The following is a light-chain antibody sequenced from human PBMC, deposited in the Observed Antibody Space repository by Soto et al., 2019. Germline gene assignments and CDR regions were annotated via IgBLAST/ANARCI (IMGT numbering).Light chain of an antibody. Sequence: QAVVTQPRSASGTPGQRVTISCSGSSSNIGINYVYWYQQLPGTAPKLLIYRNNQRPSGVPDRFSGSKSGTSASLAISGLRSEDEADYYCAAWDDSLSSPVFGGGTKLTVL. J-gene: IGLJ3*02. CDR2: RNN. V-gene: IGLV1-47*01. CDR3: AAWDDSLSSPV. CDR1: SSNIGINY.